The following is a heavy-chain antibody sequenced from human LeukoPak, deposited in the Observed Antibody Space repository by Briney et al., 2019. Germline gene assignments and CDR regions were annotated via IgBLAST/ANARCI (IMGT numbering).Heavy chain of an antibody. Sequence: GGSVKVSCKASVDTFSTYAMKWGRETPGQRGERMGWINTNTGNTTYAQGFTGRFVFSLDTSVSTAYLQISSLKAEDTAVYYCARARIRDYYMDVWGKGTTVTVSS. V-gene: IGHV7-4-1*02. D-gene: IGHD2-15*01. CDR3: ARARIRDYYMDV. J-gene: IGHJ6*03. CDR2: INTNTGNT. CDR1: VDTFSTYA.